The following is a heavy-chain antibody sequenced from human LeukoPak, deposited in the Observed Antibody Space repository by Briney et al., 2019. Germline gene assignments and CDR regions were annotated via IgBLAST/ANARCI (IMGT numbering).Heavy chain of an antibody. CDR1: GFTFSNYW. J-gene: IGHJ4*02. CDR2: IKQDGSEK. V-gene: IGHV3-7*01. Sequence: GGSLRLSCAASGFTFSNYWMSWVRQAPGKGLEWVANIKQDGSEKYYVDSVKGRFTISRDNPRNSLYLQMNSLRAEDTAVYYCARELFATRAFDYWGQGTLVTVSS. D-gene: IGHD2-15*01. CDR3: ARELFATRAFDY.